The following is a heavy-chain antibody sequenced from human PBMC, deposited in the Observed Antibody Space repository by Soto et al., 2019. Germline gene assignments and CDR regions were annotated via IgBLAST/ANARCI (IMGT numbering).Heavy chain of an antibody. CDR2: VYYSGSA. CDR3: AREDNCSGGSCYLY. CDR1: RCSLTCFY. Sequence: SEDLSPTCPFSRCSLTCFYWGWVPQPPGKGLEWIGYVYYSGSANYNPSLQSRVTTSVDTSKNQFSLKLSSVIAADTAVYYCAREDNCSGGSCYLYWGQGTLVTVSS. D-gene: IGHD2-15*01. J-gene: IGHJ4*02. V-gene: IGHV4-59*01.